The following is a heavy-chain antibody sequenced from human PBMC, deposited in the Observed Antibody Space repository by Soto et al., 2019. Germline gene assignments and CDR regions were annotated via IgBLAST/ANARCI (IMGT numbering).Heavy chain of an antibody. V-gene: IGHV3-33*01. CDR2: IWYDGSNK. CDR1: GFTFSSYG. J-gene: IGHJ3*02. D-gene: IGHD3-10*01. CDR3: ARMLGSGSYYDAFDI. Sequence: GGSLRLSCVASGFTFSSYGMHWVRQAPGKGLEWVAVIWYDGSNKYYADSVKGRFTISRDNSKNTLYLQMNSLRAEDTAVYYCARMLGSGSYYDAFDIWGQGTMVTVSS.